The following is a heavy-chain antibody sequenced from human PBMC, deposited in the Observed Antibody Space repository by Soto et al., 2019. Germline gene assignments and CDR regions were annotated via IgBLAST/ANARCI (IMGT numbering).Heavy chain of an antibody. CDR1: GYSFTTYW. D-gene: IGHD4-17*01. V-gene: IGHV5-51*01. CDR3: GRHPYGDYDVMDV. CDR2: IYPADSDT. Sequence: GESLKISCKGSGYSFTTYWIGWLRQVPGKGLEWMGIIYPADSDTRYSPSFQGQVTISADKSITTAYLQWSSLKASDTAMYYCGRHPYGDYDVMDVWGQGTKVTVSS. J-gene: IGHJ6*02.